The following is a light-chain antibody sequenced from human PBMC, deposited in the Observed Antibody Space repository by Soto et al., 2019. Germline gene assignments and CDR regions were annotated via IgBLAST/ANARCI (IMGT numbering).Light chain of an antibody. J-gene: IGLJ2*01. Sequence: QSVLTQPPSVSGAPGQRVTISCTGSSSNIGAGYDVHWYQQLPGTAPKLLIYGDSNRPSRVPDRFSGSKSGTSASLAITGLQAEDEADYYCQSYDSSLSAYVVFGGGTKVTVL. V-gene: IGLV1-40*01. CDR2: GDS. CDR3: QSYDSSLSAYVV. CDR1: SSNIGAGYD.